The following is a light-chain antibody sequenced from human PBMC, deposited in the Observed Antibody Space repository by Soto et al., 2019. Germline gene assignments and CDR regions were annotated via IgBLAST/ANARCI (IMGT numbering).Light chain of an antibody. V-gene: IGKV1-9*01. CDR2: AAS. CDR3: QQLNSYPSST. CDR1: QGINSY. Sequence: IQLTQSPSSLSASVGDRVTITCRASQGINSYLAWYQQKPGKSPKLLIYAASTLQSGVPSRFSGSESGIDFTLTISSLQPEDFATYYCQQLNSYPSSTFGGGTQVDIK. J-gene: IGKJ4*01.